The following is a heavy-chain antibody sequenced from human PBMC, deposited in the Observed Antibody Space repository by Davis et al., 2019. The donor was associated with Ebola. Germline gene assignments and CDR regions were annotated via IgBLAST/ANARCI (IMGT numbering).Heavy chain of an antibody. Sequence: GGSLRLSCAASGFTFSSYDMHWVRQATGKGLEWVSAIGTAGDTYYPGSVKGRFTISRENAKNSLYLQMNSLRAEDTAVYYCARDIVVVVARQFYYYYGMDVWGQGTTVTVSS. D-gene: IGHD2-15*01. CDR3: ARDIVVVVARQFYYYYGMDV. V-gene: IGHV3-13*01. CDR1: GFTFSSYD. J-gene: IGHJ6*02. CDR2: IGTAGDT.